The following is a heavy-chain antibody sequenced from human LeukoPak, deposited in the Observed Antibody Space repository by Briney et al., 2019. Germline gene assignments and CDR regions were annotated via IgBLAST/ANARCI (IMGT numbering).Heavy chain of an antibody. CDR2: IIPILGIA. J-gene: IGHJ3*02. D-gene: IGHD3-22*01. V-gene: IGHV1-69*04. CDR3: ARTDYYDSSGYYPDAFDI. CDR1: GGTFSSYA. Sequence: SVKVSCKASGGTFSSYAISWVRQAPGQGLEWMGRIIPILGIANYAQKFQGRVTITADRSTSTAYMELSSLRSEDTAVYYCARTDYYDSSGYYPDAFDIWGQGTMVTVSS.